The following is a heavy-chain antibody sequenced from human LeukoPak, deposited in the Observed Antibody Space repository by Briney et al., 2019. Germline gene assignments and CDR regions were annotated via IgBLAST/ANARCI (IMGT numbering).Heavy chain of an antibody. CDR2: IKQDGSET. J-gene: IGHJ4*02. CDR3: ARVDGSSSCPDY. D-gene: IGHD6-13*01. V-gene: IGHV3-7*01. CDR1: GFTFSSYW. Sequence: PGGSLRLSCAASGFTFSSYWMSWVRQAPGKGLEWVANIKQDGSETYYVDSVEGRFTISGDNAKNLLYLEMNSLRAEDTALYYCARVDGSSSCPDYWGQGTLVTVSS.